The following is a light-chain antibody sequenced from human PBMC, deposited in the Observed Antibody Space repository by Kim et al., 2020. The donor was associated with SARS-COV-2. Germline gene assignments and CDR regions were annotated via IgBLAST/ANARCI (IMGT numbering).Light chain of an antibody. Sequence: QAVVTQEPSLTVSPGGTVTLTCGSSTGTVTSDHYPYWLQQRPGQAPRALIFDTVYRHSWTPARFSGSLLEGKAALTLSGAQPEDEAEYYCLLSYSGPRVFGGGTKLTVL. CDR2: DTV. J-gene: IGLJ2*01. CDR3: LLSYSGPRV. CDR1: TGTVTSDHY. V-gene: IGLV7-46*01.